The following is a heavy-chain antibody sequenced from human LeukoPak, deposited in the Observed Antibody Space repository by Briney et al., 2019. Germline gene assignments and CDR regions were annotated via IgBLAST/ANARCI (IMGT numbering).Heavy chain of an antibody. D-gene: IGHD3-22*01. V-gene: IGHV3-21*01. CDR1: GFTFSSYS. Sequence: PGGSLRLSCAASGFTFSSYSMNWVRQAPGEGLEWVSSISSSSSYIYYADSVKGRFTISRDNAKNSLYLQMNSLRAEDTAVYYCARDMYYDSSGSTYYYYGMDVWGQGTTVTVSS. CDR3: ARDMYYDSSGSTYYYYGMDV. CDR2: ISSSSSYI. J-gene: IGHJ6*02.